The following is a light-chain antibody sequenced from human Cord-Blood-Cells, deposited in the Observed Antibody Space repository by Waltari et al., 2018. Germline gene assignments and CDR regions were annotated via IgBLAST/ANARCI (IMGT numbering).Light chain of an antibody. V-gene: IGKV4-1*01. J-gene: IGKJ1*01. Sequence: DLMMPQFPDSVAVSLGERASIHCQSRKSVLYSSNNKNYLAWYQQKPGQPPKLLIYWASTRESGVPDLFSGSGSGTDFTLTISSLQAEDVAVYYCQQYYSTPWTFGQGTKVEIK. CDR1: KSVLYSSNNKNY. CDR2: WAS. CDR3: QQYYSTPWT.